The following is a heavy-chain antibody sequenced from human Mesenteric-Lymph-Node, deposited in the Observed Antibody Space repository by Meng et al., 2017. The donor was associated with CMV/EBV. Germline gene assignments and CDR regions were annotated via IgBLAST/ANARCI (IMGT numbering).Heavy chain of an antibody. CDR1: GFTFSGYG. Sequence: GESLKISCAGSGFTFSGYGMHWVRQAPGKGLEWVSAISGSSSGSYYADSVKGRFTISRDNSKNTLYLQMSSLRAEDAAVYYCAKDRMGIAVTGKNYYHYGMDVWGQGTTVTVSS. D-gene: IGHD6-19*01. V-gene: IGHV3-23*01. CDR3: AKDRMGIAVTGKNYYHYGMDV. J-gene: IGHJ6*02. CDR2: ISGSSSGS.